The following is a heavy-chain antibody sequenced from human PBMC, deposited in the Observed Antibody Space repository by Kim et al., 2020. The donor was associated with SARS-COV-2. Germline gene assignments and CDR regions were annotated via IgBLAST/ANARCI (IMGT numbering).Heavy chain of an antibody. Sequence: RVTISVDTSKNQFSLKLSSVTAADTAVYYCARDFPLLYDSSGNDLDAFDIWGQGTMVTVSS. D-gene: IGHD3-22*01. V-gene: IGHV4-59*01. J-gene: IGHJ3*02. CDR3: ARDFPLLYDSSGNDLDAFDI.